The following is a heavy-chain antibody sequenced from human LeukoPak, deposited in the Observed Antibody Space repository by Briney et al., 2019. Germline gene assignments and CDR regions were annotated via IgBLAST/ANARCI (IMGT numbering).Heavy chain of an antibody. CDR1: GGSISSYY. CDR2: IYTSGST. V-gene: IGHV4-4*07. D-gene: IGHD3-10*01. J-gene: IGHJ3*02. Sequence: SETLSLTCTVSGGSISSYYWSWIRQPAGKGLEWIGRIYTSGSTNYNPSLKSRVTMPVDTSKNQFSLKLSSVTAADTAVYYCARDWGIWFGELFHAFDIWGQGTMVTVSS. CDR3: ARDWGIWFGELFHAFDI.